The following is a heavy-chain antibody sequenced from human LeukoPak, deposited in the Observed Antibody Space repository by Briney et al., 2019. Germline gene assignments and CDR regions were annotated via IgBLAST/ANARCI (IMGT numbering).Heavy chain of an antibody. V-gene: IGHV5-51*01. D-gene: IGHD1/OR15-1a*01. CDR1: GHRFTNHW. CDR2: INLGDSDT. J-gene: IGHJ4*02. Sequence: GESLKISCEVSGHRFTNHWIGWVRQMPGKGLEWMGIINLGDSDTKYSPSFQGQVTISVDKSISTAYLQWSGLKASDTAMYYCAKLMPANKGGDYWGQGTLVTVSS. CDR3: AKLMPANKGGDY.